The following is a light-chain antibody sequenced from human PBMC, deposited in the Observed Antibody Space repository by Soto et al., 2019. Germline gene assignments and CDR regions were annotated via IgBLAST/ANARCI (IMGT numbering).Light chain of an antibody. V-gene: IGKV3-15*01. CDR3: QQYNNWPRT. CDR2: GAS. J-gene: IGKJ1*01. Sequence: EVVMTQSPATLSVSPGESATLSCRASQSVSSNLAWFQQKPGQAPRLLIYGASTRATGIPARFSGSGSGTEFTLTISSLQSEELAVYDCQQYNNWPRTVGQGTKGEI. CDR1: QSVSSN.